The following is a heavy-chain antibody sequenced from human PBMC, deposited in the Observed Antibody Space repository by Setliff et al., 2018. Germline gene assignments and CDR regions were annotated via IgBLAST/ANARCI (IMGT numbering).Heavy chain of an antibody. CDR2: INRRGST. CDR1: GGSINSGYDN. V-gene: IGHV4-61*09. Sequence: SETLSLTCTVSGGSINSGYDNWNWLRQPAGKGLEWIGHINRRGSTNFSPSLKSRVTISLDTSKNQFSLNLTSVTAADTAVYYCARASSGWYSAYYYYMDVWGKGTTVTVSS. CDR3: ARASSGWYSAYYYYMDV. J-gene: IGHJ6*03. D-gene: IGHD6-19*01.